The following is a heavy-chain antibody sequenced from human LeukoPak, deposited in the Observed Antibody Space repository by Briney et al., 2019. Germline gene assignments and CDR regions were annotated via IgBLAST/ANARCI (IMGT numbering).Heavy chain of an antibody. CDR1: GFTVSTTY. CDR2: ISYDGSNK. J-gene: IGHJ4*02. CDR3: ARDGHKDGYNYLGCFDY. D-gene: IGHD5-24*01. V-gene: IGHV3-30*03. Sequence: GGSLRLSCAASGFTVSTTYMSWVRQAPGKGLEWVAVISYDGSNKYYADSVKGRFTISRDNSKNTLYLQMNSLRAEDTAVYYCARDGHKDGYNYLGCFDYWGQGTLVTVSS.